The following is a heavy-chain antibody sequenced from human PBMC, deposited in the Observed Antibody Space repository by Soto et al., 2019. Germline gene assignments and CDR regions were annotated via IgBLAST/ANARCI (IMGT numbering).Heavy chain of an antibody. Sequence: QVQLQESGPGLVKPSQTLSLTCTVSGGSISSVGYYWSWIRQHPGKGLEWIGYIYYSGSTYYNPSLKSRVTISIDTSKNQFSLKLSSVTVADTAVYFCARIATYYYDSSGYYPRFDYWGQGTLVTVSS. CDR2: IYYSGST. V-gene: IGHV4-31*03. CDR1: GGSISSVGYY. D-gene: IGHD3-22*01. CDR3: ARIATYYYDSSGYYPRFDY. J-gene: IGHJ4*02.